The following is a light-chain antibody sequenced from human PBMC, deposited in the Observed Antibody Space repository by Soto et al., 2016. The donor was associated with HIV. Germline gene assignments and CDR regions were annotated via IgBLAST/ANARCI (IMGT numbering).Light chain of an antibody. CDR2: EAS. CDR3: QQSYNLPRT. J-gene: IGKJ1*01. CDR1: QSIGRF. Sequence: DIQMTQSPSSLSASVGDRVTITCRASQSIGRFLNWYQQISGKPPNLLIYEASILQSGVPSRFSGSGSGTDFTLIIDSLQPEDFATYYCQQSYNLPRTFGQGTMVEIK. V-gene: IGKV1-39*01.